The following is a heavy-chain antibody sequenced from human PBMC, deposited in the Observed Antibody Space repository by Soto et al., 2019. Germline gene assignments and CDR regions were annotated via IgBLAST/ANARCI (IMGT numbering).Heavy chain of an antibody. J-gene: IGHJ4*02. Sequence: GGSLRLSCAVSGFTFSDYWMSWVRQAPGKGLEWVANIKQDGNEKYYADSVRGRFTISRDNAKNSLYLQMNSLRDEDTAVYYCARDRGYYGTTGYPLLDYWGQGTPVTVSS. D-gene: IGHD3-22*01. CDR3: ARDRGYYGTTGYPLLDY. CDR2: IKQDGNEK. CDR1: GFTFSDYW. V-gene: IGHV3-7*01.